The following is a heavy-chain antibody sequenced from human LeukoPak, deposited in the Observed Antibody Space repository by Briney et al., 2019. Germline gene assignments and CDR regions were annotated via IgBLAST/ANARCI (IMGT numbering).Heavy chain of an antibody. CDR3: TTDLDIVGSGSYYSDY. Sequence: GASVNVSCKASGGTFSSYAISWVRQAPGQGLEWMGRIIPILGIANYAQKFQGRVTITADKSTSTAYMELSSLRSEDTAVYYCTTDLDIVGSGSYYSDYWGQGTLVTVSS. CDR1: GGTFSSYA. CDR2: IIPILGIA. J-gene: IGHJ4*02. V-gene: IGHV1-69*04. D-gene: IGHD3-10*01.